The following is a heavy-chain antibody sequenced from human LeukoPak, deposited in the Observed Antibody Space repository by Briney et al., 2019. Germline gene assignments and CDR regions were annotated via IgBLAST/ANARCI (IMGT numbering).Heavy chain of an antibody. CDR3: ARGLGFGLMDV. Sequence: GGSLRLSCAASGFTFDDYGMSWVRQAPGKGLEWVSVIYSGGSTYYADSVKGRFTISRDNSKNTLYLQMNSLRAEDTAVYYCARGLGFGLMDVWGKGTTVTISS. J-gene: IGHJ6*04. D-gene: IGHD3-10*01. V-gene: IGHV3-66*01. CDR1: GFTFDDYG. CDR2: IYSGGST.